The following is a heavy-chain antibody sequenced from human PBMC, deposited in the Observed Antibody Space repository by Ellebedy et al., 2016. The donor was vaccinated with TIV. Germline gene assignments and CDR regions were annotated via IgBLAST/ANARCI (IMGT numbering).Heavy chain of an antibody. D-gene: IGHD6-19*01. CDR1: GFTFRTDA. Sequence: GEFLKISXVASGFTFRTDAMSWVRQTPGKGLEWVSGISGSGGSTDYADSVKGRFTSSRDNSKNTLYLQMTSLRAEDTAIYYCAKGGYSSGWYMFHYWGQGTRVTVSS. CDR3: AKGGYSSGWYMFHY. CDR2: ISGSGGST. J-gene: IGHJ4*02. V-gene: IGHV3-23*01.